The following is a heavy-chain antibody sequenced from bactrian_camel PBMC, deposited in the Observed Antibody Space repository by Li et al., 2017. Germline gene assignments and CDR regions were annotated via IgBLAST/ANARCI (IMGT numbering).Heavy chain of an antibody. J-gene: IGHJ6*01. CDR3: ATTNKAGNYGSDYTGFGY. V-gene: IGHV3S40*01. CDR1: GFTFSSYY. Sequence: VQLVESGGGLVQPGGSLRLSCAASGFTFSSYYMSWVRQAPGKGLEWVSTINWSGDTPRYAASVKGQFTISRDNAKNTLYLEMNSLKHEDTAKYFCATTNKAGNYGSDYTGFGYWGQGTQVTVS. D-gene: IGHD4*01. CDR2: INWSGDTP.